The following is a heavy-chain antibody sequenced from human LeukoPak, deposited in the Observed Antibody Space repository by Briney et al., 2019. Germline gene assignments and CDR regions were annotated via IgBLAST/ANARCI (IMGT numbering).Heavy chain of an antibody. CDR2: ISSGGST. J-gene: IGHJ4*02. V-gene: IGHV3-53*01. Sequence: GGSVRLFCAASGLTVSSNSMSWLRQAPGKGLEWVSVISSGGSTYYADSVKGRFTTSRDNPQSTLYLQINTLRADDTAVYYSARRAGAYSHPYDYRGQGTLVTVSS. CDR3: ARRAGAYSHPYDY. D-gene: IGHD4/OR15-4a*01. CDR1: GLTVSSNS.